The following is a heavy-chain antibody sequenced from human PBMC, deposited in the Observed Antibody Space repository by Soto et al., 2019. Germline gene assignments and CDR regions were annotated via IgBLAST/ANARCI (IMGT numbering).Heavy chain of an antibody. CDR1: GVSISSYD. V-gene: IGHV4-59*01. J-gene: IGHJ4*02. Sequence: SETLSLTCTASGVSISSYDLSWIRQPPGKGLEWIGYIYYSGRTNYNPSLKSRVTIAVDTSKNQYSLKLSSVTAADTAVYYCARRRIQLWYPFDYWGQGTLVTVSS. CDR2: IYYSGRT. D-gene: IGHD5-18*01. CDR3: ARRRIQLWYPFDY.